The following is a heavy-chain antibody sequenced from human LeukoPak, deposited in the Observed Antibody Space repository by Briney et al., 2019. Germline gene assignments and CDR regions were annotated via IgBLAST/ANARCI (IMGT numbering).Heavy chain of an antibody. CDR2: ISAYNGNT. D-gene: IGHD3-3*02. V-gene: IGHV1-18*01. Sequence: ASVKVSCKASGGTFSSYGISWVRQAPGQGLEWMGWISAYNGNTNYAQKLQGRVTMTTDTSTSTAYMELRSLRSDDTAVYYCARSPTFNPRYYYMDVWGKGTTVTVSS. J-gene: IGHJ6*03. CDR3: ARSPTFNPRYYYMDV. CDR1: GGTFSSYG.